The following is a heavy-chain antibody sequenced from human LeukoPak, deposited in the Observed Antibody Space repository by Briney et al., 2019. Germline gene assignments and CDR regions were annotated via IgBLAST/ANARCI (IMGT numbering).Heavy chain of an antibody. V-gene: IGHV3-66*01. CDR2: IYSGGTT. D-gene: IGHD2-2*01. CDR1: GFTVSSNY. CDR3: ARDRGTSCYDY. Sequence: GGSLRLSCAVSGFTVSSNYMSWVRQAPGKGLEWVSVIYSGGTTIYADSVKGRFTTSRDNSKNTLFLQLNSLRAEDTAVYYCARDRGTSCYDYWGQGTLVTVSS. J-gene: IGHJ4*02.